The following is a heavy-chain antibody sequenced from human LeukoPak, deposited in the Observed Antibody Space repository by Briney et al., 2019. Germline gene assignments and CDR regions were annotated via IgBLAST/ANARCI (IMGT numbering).Heavy chain of an antibody. V-gene: IGHV4-59*01. Sequence: SETLSLTCTVSGGSISSYYWSWIRHPPGKGLEWIGYIYNSGSTNYNPSLKSRVTISVDTSKNQFSLKLSSVTAADTAVYYCARVSGYDWESFYDYWGQGTLVTVSS. CDR1: GGSISSYY. D-gene: IGHD5-12*01. CDR2: IYNSGST. J-gene: IGHJ4*02. CDR3: ARVSGYDWESFYDY.